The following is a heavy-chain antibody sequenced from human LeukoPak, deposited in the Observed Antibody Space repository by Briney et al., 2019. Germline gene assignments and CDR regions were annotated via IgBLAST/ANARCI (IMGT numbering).Heavy chain of an antibody. CDR2: IYYSGST. CDR3: ARLRDGYTPDY. D-gene: IGHD5-24*01. V-gene: IGHV4-31*03. Sequence: SETLSPTCTVSGGSISSGGYYWSWIRQHPGKGLEWIGYIYYSGSTYYNPSLKSRVTISVDTSKNQFSLKLSSVTAADTAVYYCARLRDGYTPDYWGQGTLVTVSS. J-gene: IGHJ4*02. CDR1: GGSISSGGYY.